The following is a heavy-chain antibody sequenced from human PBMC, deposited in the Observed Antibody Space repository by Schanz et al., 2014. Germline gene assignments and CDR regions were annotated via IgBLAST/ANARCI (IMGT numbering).Heavy chain of an antibody. CDR3: AREEGWGIAAAGPKHYYYGMDV. D-gene: IGHD6-13*01. V-gene: IGHV3-33*01. Sequence: QAQLMESGGGVVQPGTSLILSCSVSGFSLNTYGIHWFRQPAGKGLEWVAVIWNNGVTKYYADSVRGRFTISRDRFQNTLYLRMSSLRAEDTAVYYCAREEGWGIAAAGPKHYYYGMDVWGRGTTVTVSS. J-gene: IGHJ6*02. CDR2: IWNNGVTK. CDR1: GFSLNTYG.